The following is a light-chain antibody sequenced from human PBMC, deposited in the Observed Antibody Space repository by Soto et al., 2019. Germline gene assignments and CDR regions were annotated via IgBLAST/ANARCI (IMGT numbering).Light chain of an antibody. V-gene: IGLV3-1*01. CDR3: QAWDNSTVD. Sequence: SYELTQPPSVSVSPGQTATITCSGDKLGDKYACWYQQKPGQSPVLVIYQDSKRPSGIPERFSGSNSGNTATLTISGTQAMDEADYYCQAWDNSTVDFGGGTKLTVL. CDR2: QDS. CDR1: KLGDKY. J-gene: IGLJ2*01.